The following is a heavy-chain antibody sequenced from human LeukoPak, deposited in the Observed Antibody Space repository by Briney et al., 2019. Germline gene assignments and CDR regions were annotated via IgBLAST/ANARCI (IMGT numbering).Heavy chain of an antibody. CDR3: ARQLGYCSSTSCYADKVDY. CDR1: GGSIRSSSYY. J-gene: IGHJ4*02. Sequence: SETLSLTCTVSGGSIRSSSYYWDWIRQPPGKGLEWIGSIYYSGSTYYNPSLKSQVTISVDTSKNQFSLKLSSVTAADTAVYYCARQLGYCSSTSCYADKVDYWGQGTLVTVSS. V-gene: IGHV4-39*01. CDR2: IYYSGST. D-gene: IGHD2-2*01.